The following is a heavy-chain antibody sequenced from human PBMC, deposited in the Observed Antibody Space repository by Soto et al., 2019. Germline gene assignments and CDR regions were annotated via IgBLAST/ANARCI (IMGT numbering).Heavy chain of an antibody. CDR2: ISSRSRSI. D-gene: IGHD4-17*01. CDR3: ARDRGDYEGRVPYSVDH. V-gene: IGHV3-21*01. Sequence: DVQLVESGGGLVKPGGSLRLSCAASGFTFSSYSMHWVRQAPGKGLEWVSSISSRSRSIYYADSQKGRFTISRDNTKNSLYLQMNNLRAEDTAVYYCARDRGDYEGRVPYSVDHWGQGTLVTVSS. CDR1: GFTFSSYS. J-gene: IGHJ4*02.